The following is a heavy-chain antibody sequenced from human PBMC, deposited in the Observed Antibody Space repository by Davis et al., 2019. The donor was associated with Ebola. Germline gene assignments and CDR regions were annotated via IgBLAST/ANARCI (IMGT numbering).Heavy chain of an antibody. CDR1: GFTFSSYG. CDR3: ASGDGRGSSYDMDV. CDR2: ISYDGSNK. D-gene: IGHD5-12*01. Sequence: GESLKISCAASGFTFSSYGMHWVRQAPGKGLEWVAVISYDGSNKYYADSVKGRFTISRDNAKNSVFLQMNSLRGEDTDLYYCASGDGRGSSYDMDVWGQGTTVTVSS. J-gene: IGHJ6*02. V-gene: IGHV3-30*03.